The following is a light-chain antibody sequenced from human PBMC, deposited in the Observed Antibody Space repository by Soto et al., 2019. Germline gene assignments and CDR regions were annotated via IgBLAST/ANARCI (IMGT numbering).Light chain of an antibody. V-gene: IGKV3-15*01. CDR2: GAS. CDR1: QSVSSN. CDR3: QQYNNWPTWT. J-gene: IGKJ1*01. Sequence: EIVMTQSPATLSVSPGERATLSCRANQSVSSNLAWYQQKPGQAPRLLIYGASTRATGIPARFSGSGSGTEFTLTISSLLSEDFAVYYCQQYNNWPTWTFGQGTKVEIK.